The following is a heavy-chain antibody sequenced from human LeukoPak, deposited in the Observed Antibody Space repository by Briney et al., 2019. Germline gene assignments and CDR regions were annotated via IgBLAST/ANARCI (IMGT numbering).Heavy chain of an antibody. CDR1: GYSFTNYW. V-gene: IGHV5-51*01. D-gene: IGHD6-13*01. CDR3: ARPDSSSWHFDY. J-gene: IGHJ4*02. CDR2: IYPDDSDA. Sequence: GESLKISCKASGYSFTNYWIGWVRQMPGKGLEWMGIIYPDDSDARHSPSFQGQVTISADKSISTAYLQWSSLKASDTAMYFCARPDSSSWHFDYWGQGTLVTVSS.